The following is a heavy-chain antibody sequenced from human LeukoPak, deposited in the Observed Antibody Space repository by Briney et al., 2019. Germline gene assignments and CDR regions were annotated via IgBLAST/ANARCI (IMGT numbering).Heavy chain of an antibody. CDR2: ISPSGGST. Sequence: ASVKVSCKASGYTFTSYYMHWVRQAPGQGLEWMGIISPSGGSTSYAQKFQGRVTMTRDMSTSTVYMELSSLRSEDTAVYYCARARRVVVTAKPYYYYYMDVWGKGTTVTVSS. J-gene: IGHJ6*03. CDR3: ARARRVVVTAKPYYYYYMDV. V-gene: IGHV1-46*01. D-gene: IGHD2-21*02. CDR1: GYTFTSYY.